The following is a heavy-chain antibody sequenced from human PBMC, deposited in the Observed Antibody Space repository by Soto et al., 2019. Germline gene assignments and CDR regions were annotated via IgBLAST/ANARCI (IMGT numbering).Heavy chain of an antibody. D-gene: IGHD1-7*01. CDR1: GFTFTRYS. CDR2: ISSTTNYI. Sequence: PGGSLRLSCAASGFTFTRYSMNWVRQAPGKGLEWVSSISSTTNYIYYGDSMKGRFTISRDNAKNSLSLEMNSLRAEDTAVYYCARESEELTSNFDYWRQGTLVTVSS. J-gene: IGHJ4*02. CDR3: ARESEELTSNFDY. V-gene: IGHV3-21*06.